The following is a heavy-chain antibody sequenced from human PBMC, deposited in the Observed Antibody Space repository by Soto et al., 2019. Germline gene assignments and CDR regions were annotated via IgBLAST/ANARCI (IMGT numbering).Heavy chain of an antibody. D-gene: IGHD6-13*01. J-gene: IGHJ4*02. Sequence: GASVKVSCKASGGNFNNYAISWVRQAPGQGPEWVGRIIPIFGAAHYAPSLQGRVTITADEATSTAYMTLSSLRSDDTAVYYCARENQQMVRGAFDNWGQGTLVTVSS. V-gene: IGHV1-69*13. CDR1: GGNFNNYA. CDR2: IIPIFGAA. CDR3: ARENQQMVRGAFDN.